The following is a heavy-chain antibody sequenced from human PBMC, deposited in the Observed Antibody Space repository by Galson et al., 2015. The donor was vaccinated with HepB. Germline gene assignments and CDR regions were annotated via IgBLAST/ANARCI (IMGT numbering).Heavy chain of an antibody. D-gene: IGHD1-26*01. Sequence: SLRLSCAASGFTVSSNYMSWVRQAPGKGLEWVSIIYSGGRAYYADSVKGRFTISSDSSKNTLFLQMKSLRVEDTALYYCAGSIVGATYNYGLDVWGQGTTVTVSS. CDR2: IYSGGRA. CDR1: GFTVSSNY. V-gene: IGHV3-53*01. J-gene: IGHJ6*02. CDR3: AGSIVGATYNYGLDV.